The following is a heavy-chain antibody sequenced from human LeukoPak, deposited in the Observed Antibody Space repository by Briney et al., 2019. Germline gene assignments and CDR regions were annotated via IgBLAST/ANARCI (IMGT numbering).Heavy chain of an antibody. CDR1: GGTFSSYA. D-gene: IGHD2-2*01. V-gene: IGHV1-69*06. CDR3: ARGYCSSTSCYAFDI. Sequence: SVKVSCKASGGTFSSYAISWVRQAPGQGLEWMGGIIPIFGTANYAQKFQGRVTITADKSTSTAYMELSSLRSEDTVVYYCARGYCSSTSCYAFDIWGQGTMVTVSS. CDR2: IIPIFGTA. J-gene: IGHJ3*02.